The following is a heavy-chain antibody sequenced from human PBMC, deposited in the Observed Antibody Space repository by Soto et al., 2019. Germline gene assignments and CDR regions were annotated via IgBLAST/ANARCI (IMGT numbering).Heavy chain of an antibody. V-gene: IGHV3-23*01. J-gene: IGHJ3*01. CDR3: AKSGRVPVAINGRPFDAFDA. CDR1: GFSFSRYA. D-gene: IGHD2-2*01. CDR2: LSGDAFRS. Sequence: GGSLRLSCAASGFSFSRYAMTWVRQAPGKGLEWVSTLSGDAFRSYYADSVKGRFTISRDNSKDTLYLQMYGLRAEDTALYYCAKSGRVPVAINGRPFDAFDAWGQGTMVTVSS.